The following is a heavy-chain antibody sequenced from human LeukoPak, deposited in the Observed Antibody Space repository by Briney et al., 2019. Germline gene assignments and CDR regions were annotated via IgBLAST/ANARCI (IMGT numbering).Heavy chain of an antibody. CDR2: INHSGST. CDR1: GGSFSGYY. CDR3: ARVGPKRYSSLYYFDY. J-gene: IGHJ4*02. Sequence: SETLSLTCAVYGGSFSGYYWSWIRQPPGKGLEWIGEINHSGSTNYNPSPKGRVTISVDTSKNQFSLKLSSVTAADTAVYYCARVGPKRYSSLYYFDYWGQGTLVTVSS. V-gene: IGHV4-34*01. D-gene: IGHD6-13*01.